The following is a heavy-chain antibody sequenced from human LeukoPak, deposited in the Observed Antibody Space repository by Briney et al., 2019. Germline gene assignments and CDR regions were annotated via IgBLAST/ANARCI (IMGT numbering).Heavy chain of an antibody. D-gene: IGHD3-22*01. J-gene: IGHJ3*01. CDR1: GFTFSSYA. V-gene: IGHV3-23*01. CDR2: ISGSGGST. CDR3: ARDLSYSRDDAFDL. Sequence: GGSLRLSCAASGFTFSSYAMSWVRQAPGKGLEWGSAISGSGGSTYYADSVKGRFTISRDSSKNTLYLQMSSLSADDTAVYYCARDLSYSRDDAFDLWGQGTMVTVSS.